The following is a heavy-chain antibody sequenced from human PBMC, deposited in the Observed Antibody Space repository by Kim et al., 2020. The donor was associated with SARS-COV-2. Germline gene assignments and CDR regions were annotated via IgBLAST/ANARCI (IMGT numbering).Heavy chain of an antibody. V-gene: IGHV3-23*01. CDR3: VKVRGVIITVAPDY. D-gene: IGHD3-10*01. J-gene: IGHJ4*02. CDR2: ISGSGGST. CDR1: GFTFSSYA. Sequence: GGSLRLSCAASGFTFSSYAMSWVRQAPGKGLEWVSAISGSGGSTYYADSVKGRFTISRDNSKNTLYLQMNSLRAEDTAVYYCVKVRGVIITVAPDYWGQGTLVTVSS.